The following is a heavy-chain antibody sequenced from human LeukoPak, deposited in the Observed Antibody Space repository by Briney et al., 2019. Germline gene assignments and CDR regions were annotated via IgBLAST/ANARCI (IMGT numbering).Heavy chain of an antibody. V-gene: IGHV3-23*01. J-gene: IGHJ4*02. CDR2: ISNNGGYT. D-gene: IGHD1-26*01. Sequence: GGSLRLSCAASGFTFSSSAMSWVRQAPGKGLEWVSAISNNGGYTYYADSVQGRFTISRDNSKSTLCLQMNSLRAEDTAVYYCARDLNSGSFDYWGQGTLVTVSS. CDR3: ARDLNSGSFDY. CDR1: GFTFSSSA.